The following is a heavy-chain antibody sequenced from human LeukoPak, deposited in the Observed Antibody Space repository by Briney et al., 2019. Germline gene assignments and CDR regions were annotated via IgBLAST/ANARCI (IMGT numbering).Heavy chain of an antibody. CDR1: GFTFSNYA. Sequence: GGSLRLSCAASGFTFSNYAMTWVRQAPGKGLEWVSATSSSGHKRYYAGSVKGRLTISRDNSKSRLYLQMNSLRVEDTAIYYCVKDLPPYADYVSSMDVWGQGTTVTVSS. D-gene: IGHD3-10*02. CDR3: VKDLPPYADYVSSMDV. V-gene: IGHV3-23*01. J-gene: IGHJ6*02. CDR2: TSSSGHKR.